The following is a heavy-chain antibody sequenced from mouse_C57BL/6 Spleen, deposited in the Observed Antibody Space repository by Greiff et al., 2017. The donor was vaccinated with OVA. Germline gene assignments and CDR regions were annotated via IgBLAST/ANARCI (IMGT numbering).Heavy chain of an antibody. Sequence: EVKVVESGPELVKPGASVTMSCKASGYTFTDYNMHWVKQSHGKSLEWIGYINTNNGGTSYNQKFKGKATLTVNKSSSTAYMELRSLTSEDSAVYYCARRNYGSSFDYWGQGTTLTVSS. CDR1: GYTFTDYN. CDR2: INTNNGGT. J-gene: IGHJ2*01. CDR3: ARRNYGSSFDY. V-gene: IGHV1-22*01. D-gene: IGHD1-1*01.